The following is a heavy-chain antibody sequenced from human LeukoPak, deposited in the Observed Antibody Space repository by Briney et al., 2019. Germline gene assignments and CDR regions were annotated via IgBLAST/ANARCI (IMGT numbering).Heavy chain of an antibody. J-gene: IGHJ6*02. D-gene: IGHD5-24*01. V-gene: IGHV1-69*04. CDR3: ARDLTRDGYNHDIRYGMDV. Sequence: ASVKVSCKASGGTFSSYAISWVRQAPGQGPEWMGRIIPIFRITNYAQKFQGRVTITADKSTSTAYMELSSLRSEDTAVYYCARDLTRDGYNHDIRYGMDVWGQGTTVTVSS. CDR2: IIPIFRIT. CDR1: GGTFSSYA.